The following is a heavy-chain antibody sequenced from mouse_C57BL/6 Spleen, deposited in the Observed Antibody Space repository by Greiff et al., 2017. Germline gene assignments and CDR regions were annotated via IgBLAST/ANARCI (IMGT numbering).Heavy chain of an antibody. J-gene: IGHJ2*01. CDR1: GYTFTDYY. CDR3: ARSYGSRWYIDY. V-gene: IGHV1-26*01. D-gene: IGHD1-1*01. Sequence: VQLQQSGPELVKPGASVKISCKASGYTFTDYYMNWVKQSHGKSLEWIGDINPNNGGTSYNQKFKGKATLTVDKSSSTAYMELRSLTSEDSAAYYCARSYGSRWYIDYWGQGTTLTVSS. CDR2: INPNNGGT.